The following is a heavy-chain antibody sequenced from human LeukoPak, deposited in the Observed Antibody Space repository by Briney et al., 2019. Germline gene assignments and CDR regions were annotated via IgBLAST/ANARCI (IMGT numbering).Heavy chain of an antibody. CDR3: ARESDFWSGPKRYFDL. D-gene: IGHD3-3*01. V-gene: IGHV1-2*02. Sequence: GASVKVSCKASGYTFTGYYMHWVRQAPGQGLEWMGWINPNSGGTNYAQKFQGRVTMTRDTSISTAYMELSRLRSDDTAVYYCARESDFWSGPKRYFDLWGRGTLVTVSS. CDR2: INPNSGGT. CDR1: GYTFTGYY. J-gene: IGHJ2*01.